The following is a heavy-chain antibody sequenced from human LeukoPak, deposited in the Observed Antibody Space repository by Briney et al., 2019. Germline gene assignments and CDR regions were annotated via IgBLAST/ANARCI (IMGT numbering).Heavy chain of an antibody. CDR3: AKDQEMATTYPSLFDY. V-gene: IGHV3-23*01. D-gene: IGHD5-24*01. Sequence: PGGSLSLSCAASGFSFSIYAMSWVRQAPGKGLEWVSAISGSGASTYYTDSVKGRFTISRDNSKNTVYLQMNSLRAEDTAVYYCAKDQEMATTYPSLFDYCGQGTLVTVSS. CDR1: GFSFSIYA. J-gene: IGHJ4*02. CDR2: ISGSGAST.